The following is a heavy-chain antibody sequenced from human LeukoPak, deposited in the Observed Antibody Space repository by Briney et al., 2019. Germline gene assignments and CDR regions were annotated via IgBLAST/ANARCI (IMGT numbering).Heavy chain of an antibody. V-gene: IGHV3-73*01. CDR1: GFTFSGSA. CDR2: IRSKANSYAT. CDR3: TMSSRMVRGVIGYYYGMDV. J-gene: IGHJ6*02. Sequence: GGSLKLSCAASGFTFSGSAMHWVRQASGKGLEWVGRIRSKANSYATAYAASVKGRFTISRDDSKNTAYLQMNSLKTEDTAVYYCTMSSRMVRGVIGYYYGMDVWGQGTTVIVSS. D-gene: IGHD3-10*01.